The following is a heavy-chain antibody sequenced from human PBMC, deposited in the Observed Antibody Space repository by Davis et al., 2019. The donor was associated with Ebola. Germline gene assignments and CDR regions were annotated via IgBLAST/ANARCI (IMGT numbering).Heavy chain of an antibody. D-gene: IGHD6-13*01. CDR3: ARDRGMIAAAGTVDY. CDR1: GYTFTSYG. Sequence: GESLKVSCKASGYTFTSYGISWVRQAPGQGLEWMGWISAYNGNTNYAQKLQGRVTMTTDTSTSTAYMELRSLRSDDTAVYYCARDRGMIAAAGTVDYWGQGTLVTVSS. CDR2: ISAYNGNT. V-gene: IGHV1-18*01. J-gene: IGHJ4*02.